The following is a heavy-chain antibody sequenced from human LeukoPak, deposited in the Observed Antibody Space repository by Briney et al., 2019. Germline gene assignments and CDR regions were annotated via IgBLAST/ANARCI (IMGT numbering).Heavy chain of an antibody. Sequence: AGSLRLSCSASGFTFSSYAMHWVRQAPGKGLEYVSAISSNGGSTYYADSVKGRFTISRDNSKNTLYLQMSSLRAEDTAVYYCVKVGYCSSTSCYAYFDYWGQGTLVTVSS. V-gene: IGHV3-64D*06. CDR3: VKVGYCSSTSCYAYFDY. CDR1: GFTFSSYA. D-gene: IGHD2-2*01. CDR2: ISSNGGST. J-gene: IGHJ4*02.